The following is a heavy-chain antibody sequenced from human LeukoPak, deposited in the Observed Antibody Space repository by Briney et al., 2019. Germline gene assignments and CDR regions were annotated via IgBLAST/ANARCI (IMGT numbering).Heavy chain of an antibody. Sequence: SETLSLTCTVSGGSISSGGYYWSWIRQPPGKDLEWIGYIYHSGSTYYHPSPSLKSRVTISVDRSKNQFSLKLSSVTAADTAVYYCARVNVLRFLEWSLTYFDYWGQGTLVTVSS. J-gene: IGHJ4*02. CDR1: GGSISSGGYY. CDR3: ARVNVLRFLEWSLTYFDY. D-gene: IGHD3-3*01. CDR2: IYHSGST. V-gene: IGHV4-30-2*01.